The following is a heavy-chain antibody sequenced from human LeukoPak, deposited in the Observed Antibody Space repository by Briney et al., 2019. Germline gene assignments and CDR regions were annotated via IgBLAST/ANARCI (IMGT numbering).Heavy chain of an antibody. D-gene: IGHD3-10*01. CDR1: GGSISSYY. V-gene: IGHV4-4*07. J-gene: IGHJ4*02. Sequence: PSETLSLTCGVSGGSISSYYWSWIRQPAGKGLEWIGRIYTSGSTNYNPSLKSRVTMSVDTSKNQFSLKLSSVTAADTAVYYCAKEADYYGSGSYYYFDYWGQGTLVTVSS. CDR2: IYTSGST. CDR3: AKEADYYGSGSYYYFDY.